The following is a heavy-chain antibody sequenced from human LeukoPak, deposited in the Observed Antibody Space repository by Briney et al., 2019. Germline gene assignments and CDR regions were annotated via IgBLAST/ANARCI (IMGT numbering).Heavy chain of an antibody. CDR1: GFTFSSYA. Sequence: GGSLRLSCVVSGFTFSSYAMSWVRQAPVKGLEWVSAISGSGGSTYYADSVKGRFTISRDNSKNTLYVQMSSLRAEDTAVYYCAKGVGTFDYWGQGTLVTVSS. V-gene: IGHV3-23*01. CDR3: AKGVGTFDY. D-gene: IGHD2-21*02. J-gene: IGHJ4*02. CDR2: ISGSGGST.